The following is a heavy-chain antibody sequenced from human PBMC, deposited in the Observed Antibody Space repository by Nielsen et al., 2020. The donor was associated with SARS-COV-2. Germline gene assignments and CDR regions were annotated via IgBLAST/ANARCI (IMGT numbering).Heavy chain of an antibody. Sequence: SETLSLTCTVSGGSISSYYWSWIRQPPGKGLEWIGYIYYSGSTNYNPSRKSRVTISVDTSKNQFSLKLSSVTAADTAVYYCARDQLWSSGYMDVWGKGTTVTVSS. D-gene: IGHD5-18*01. V-gene: IGHV4-59*12. CDR2: IYYSGST. CDR1: GGSISSYY. CDR3: ARDQLWSSGYMDV. J-gene: IGHJ6*03.